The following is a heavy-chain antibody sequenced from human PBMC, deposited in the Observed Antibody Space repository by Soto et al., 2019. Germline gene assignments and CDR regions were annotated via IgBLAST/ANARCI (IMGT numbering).Heavy chain of an antibody. D-gene: IGHD2-21*01. Sequence: QVQLQQWGAGLLKPSETLSLTCAVYGRSFSGYYWSWIRQPPGKGLEWIEEINHSGSTNYNPSLKSRVTISVDTSKNHFSLKLSSLTAADTAVYYCARGYGGDVFDYWGQGTLVTVSS. V-gene: IGHV4-34*01. CDR2: INHSGST. J-gene: IGHJ4*02. CDR1: GRSFSGYY. CDR3: ARGYGGDVFDY.